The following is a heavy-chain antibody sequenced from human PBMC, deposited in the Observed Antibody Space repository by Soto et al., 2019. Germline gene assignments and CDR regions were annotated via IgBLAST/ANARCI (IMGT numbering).Heavy chain of an antibody. V-gene: IGHV3-9*01. J-gene: IGHJ3*02. Sequence: SLKISCAASGFTFDDYAMHWVRQAPGKGLEWVSGISWNSGSIGYADSVKGRFTISRDNAKNSLYLQMNSLRAEDTALYYCAKAHYSSSSGGAFDIWGQGTMVTVSS. CDR2: ISWNSGSI. CDR3: AKAHYSSSSGGAFDI. D-gene: IGHD6-6*01. CDR1: GFTFDDYA.